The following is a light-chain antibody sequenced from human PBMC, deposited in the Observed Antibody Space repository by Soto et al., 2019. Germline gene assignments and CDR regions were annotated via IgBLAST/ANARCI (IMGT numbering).Light chain of an antibody. CDR1: QRVSTY. V-gene: IGKV3-11*01. Sequence: EIELTQSPATLSLSPGERATISCRASQRVSTYLAWYLLKLVRSPRLLIYDASNMASGIPARLSCSGSGTDFTLTFISLDPEDFAVYHCHLHSNPITFCQVTRLEI. CDR3: HLHSNPIT. J-gene: IGKJ5*01. CDR2: DAS.